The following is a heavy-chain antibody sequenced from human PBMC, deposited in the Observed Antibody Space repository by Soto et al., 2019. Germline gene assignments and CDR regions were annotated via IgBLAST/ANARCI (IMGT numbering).Heavy chain of an antibody. CDR3: AREGGYSSSSLEYYFDY. CDR2: ISAYNGNT. CDR1: GDTFTNSA. D-gene: IGHD6-6*01. Sequence: ASVKVSCKASGDTFTNSAFIWVRQAPGQGLEWMGWISAYNGNTDYEQKFQGRVTMTTDTSTSTAHMELRSLRSDDTAVYYCAREGGYSSSSLEYYFDYWGQGTLVTVSS. J-gene: IGHJ4*02. V-gene: IGHV1-18*01.